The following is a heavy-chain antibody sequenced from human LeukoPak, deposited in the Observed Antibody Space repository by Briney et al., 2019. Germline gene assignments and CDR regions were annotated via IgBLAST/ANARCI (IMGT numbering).Heavy chain of an antibody. J-gene: IGHJ4*02. Sequence: SGTLSLTCAVYGGSFSGYYWSWICQPPGKGLEWIGEINHSGSTNYNPSLKSRVTISVDTSKNQFSLKLSSVTAADTAVYYCARGKRATRVFDYWGQGTLVTVSS. D-gene: IGHD6-13*01. CDR2: INHSGST. CDR1: GGSFSGYY. CDR3: ARGKRATRVFDY. V-gene: IGHV4-34*01.